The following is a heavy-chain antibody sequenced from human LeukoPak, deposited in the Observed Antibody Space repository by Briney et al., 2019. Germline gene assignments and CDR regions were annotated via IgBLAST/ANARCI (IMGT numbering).Heavy chain of an antibody. D-gene: IGHD1-20*01. CDR3: VKGGGIAGTNFDY. J-gene: IGHJ4*02. Sequence: GGSLRLSCSASGFTFSAHAMHWVRQAPGKGLEYLSGISFNGGDTPYADSVKGRLAISRDNSKNTVYLQMSSLRPDDTAVYYCVKGGGIAGTNFDYWGQGTLVTVSS. CDR2: ISFNGGDT. CDR1: GFTFSAHA. V-gene: IGHV3-64D*06.